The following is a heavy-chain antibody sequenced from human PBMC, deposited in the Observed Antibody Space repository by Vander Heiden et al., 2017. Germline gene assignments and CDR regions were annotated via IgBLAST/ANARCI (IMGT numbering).Heavy chain of an antibody. Sequence: QVTLKESGPVLVKPTETRTLTCTVSGFSLSSAEMGVSWIRQPPGKALEWLAHIFSNDERSDSTALKSRLTISKDTAKSQVVLTMTNMDPVDTGTYYCARMSVTPVPTPWGYYYGMDVWGQGTTVTVSS. CDR3: ARMSVTPVPTPWGYYYGMDV. CDR2: IFSNDER. D-gene: IGHD4-17*01. V-gene: IGHV2-26*01. J-gene: IGHJ6*02. CDR1: GFSLSSAEMG.